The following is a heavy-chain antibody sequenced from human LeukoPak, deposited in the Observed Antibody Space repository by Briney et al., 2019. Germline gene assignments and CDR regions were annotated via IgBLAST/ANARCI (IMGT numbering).Heavy chain of an antibody. CDR1: GFTFTSYW. V-gene: IGHV3-74*01. D-gene: IGHD3-10*01. CDR3: ARDFYYGSGSLDY. Sequence: GGSLRLSCAASGFTFTSYWMHWVRQAPGKGLVWVSRIESDGRSTGYADSVKGRFTISRDNVKNTLFLQMNSLRAEDTAVYYCARDFYYGSGSLDYWGQGTLVTVSS. CDR2: IESDGRST. J-gene: IGHJ4*02.